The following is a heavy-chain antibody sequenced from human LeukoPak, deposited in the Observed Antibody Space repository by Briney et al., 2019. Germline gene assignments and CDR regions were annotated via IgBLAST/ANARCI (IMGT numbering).Heavy chain of an antibody. CDR1: GYTFTSCD. Sequence: ASVKVSCKASGYTFTSCDINWVPEATGQGLECMGWLNPNSGNTGYAQKFQGRVTMTRNTSISTAYMELSSLRSEDTAVYYCARASPILSYILTGRIPARYYFDYWGQGTLVTVSS. CDR2: LNPNSGNT. V-gene: IGHV1-8*01. D-gene: IGHD3-9*01. CDR3: ARASPILSYILTGRIPARYYFDY. J-gene: IGHJ4*02.